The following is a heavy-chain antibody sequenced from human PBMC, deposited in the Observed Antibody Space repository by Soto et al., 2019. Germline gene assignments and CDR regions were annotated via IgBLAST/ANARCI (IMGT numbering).Heavy chain of an antibody. CDR3: ARAREGDGYNYVYYYYGMDV. Sequence: QVQLVQSGAEVKKPGSSVKVSCKASGGTFSSYAISWVRQAPGQGLEWMGGIIPIFGTANYAQKFQGRVTITADESTSTAYMELSSLRSEDTAVYYCARAREGDGYNYVYYYYGMDVWGQGTTVTVSS. CDR2: IIPIFGTA. V-gene: IGHV1-69*01. CDR1: GGTFSSYA. D-gene: IGHD5-12*01. J-gene: IGHJ6*02.